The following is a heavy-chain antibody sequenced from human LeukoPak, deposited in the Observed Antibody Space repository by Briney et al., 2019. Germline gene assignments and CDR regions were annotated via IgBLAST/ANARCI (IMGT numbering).Heavy chain of an antibody. Sequence: SVKVSCKASGGTFSSYAISWVRQAPGQGLEWMGGIIPIFGTANYAQKFQGRVTITVDESTSTAYMELSSLRSEDTAVYYCARVPEGYFDWLLYFDYWGQGTLVTVSS. J-gene: IGHJ4*02. V-gene: IGHV1-69*13. CDR3: ARVPEGYFDWLLYFDY. CDR1: GGTFSSYA. CDR2: IIPIFGTA. D-gene: IGHD3-9*01.